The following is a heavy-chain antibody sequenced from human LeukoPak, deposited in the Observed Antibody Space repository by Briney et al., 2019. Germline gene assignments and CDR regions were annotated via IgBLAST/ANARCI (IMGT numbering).Heavy chain of an antibody. D-gene: IGHD2-2*01. V-gene: IGHV1-18*01. Sequence: ASAKVSCTASGYNFTSYGISWVRQAPGQGPGWIGWSSAYNGNTNYAQKLQGRVTMTTDTSTSTAYMELRSLRSDDTAVYYCARGRIYCSSTSCYRSWFDPWGQGTLVTVSS. J-gene: IGHJ5*02. CDR3: ARGRIYCSSTSCYRSWFDP. CDR2: SSAYNGNT. CDR1: GYNFTSYG.